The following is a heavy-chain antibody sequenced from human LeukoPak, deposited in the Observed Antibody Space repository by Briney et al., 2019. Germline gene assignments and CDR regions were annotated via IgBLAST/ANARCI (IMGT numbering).Heavy chain of an antibody. Sequence: EASVKVSCKASGDTFIPYTFSWVRQAPGQGLEWIGRIIPSLDVANYAHKFQGRVTLSVDRDTATTYMEVTSLRSEDTAVYYCARATRSAAGYFQHWGQGTLVTVSS. V-gene: IGHV1-69*02. CDR1: GDTFIPYT. D-gene: IGHD6-13*01. CDR2: IIPSLDVA. CDR3: ARATRSAAGYFQH. J-gene: IGHJ1*01.